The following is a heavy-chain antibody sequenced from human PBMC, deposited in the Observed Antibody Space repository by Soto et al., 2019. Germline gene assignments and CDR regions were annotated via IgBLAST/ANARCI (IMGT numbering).Heavy chain of an antibody. CDR2: IWYDGSNK. D-gene: IGHD2-15*01. Sequence: QVQLVESGGGVVQPGRSLRLSCAASGFTFSSYGMHWVRQAPGKGLEWVAVIWYDGSNKYYADSVKGRFTISRDNYKNTLYLQMNSLRAEDTAVYYCARYCSGGSCYQTGFDYWGQGTLVTVSS. J-gene: IGHJ4*02. CDR1: GFTFSSYG. V-gene: IGHV3-33*01. CDR3: ARYCSGGSCYQTGFDY.